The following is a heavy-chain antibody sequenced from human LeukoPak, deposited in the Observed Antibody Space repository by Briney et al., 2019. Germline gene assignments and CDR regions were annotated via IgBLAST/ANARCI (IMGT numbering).Heavy chain of an antibody. CDR2: INSDGSTT. J-gene: IGHJ4*02. Sequence: GGPLRLSCAASGFTFSTSWMHWVRQAPGKGLVWVSRINSDGSTTNYADSVKGRFTISRDNSKNILYLQMNSLRAEDTALYYCAKDYCNGDGCDRFFDDWGQGTLVTVSS. D-gene: IGHD2-15*01. CDR1: GFTFSTSW. V-gene: IGHV3-74*01. CDR3: AKDYCNGDGCDRFFDD.